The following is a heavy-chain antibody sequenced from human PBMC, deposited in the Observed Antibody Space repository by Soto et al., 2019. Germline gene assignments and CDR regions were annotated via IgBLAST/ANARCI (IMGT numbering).Heavy chain of an antibody. D-gene: IGHD3-22*01. CDR3: ARDESGYNYDSSGYSFDY. V-gene: IGHV1-69*04. CDR1: GGTFSSYT. Sequence: ASVKVSCKASGGTFSSYTISWVRQAPGQGLEWMGRIIPILGIANYAQKFQGRVTITADKSTSTAYMELSSLRSEDTAVYYCARDESGYNYDSSGYSFDYWGQGTLVTAPQ. J-gene: IGHJ4*02. CDR2: IIPILGIA.